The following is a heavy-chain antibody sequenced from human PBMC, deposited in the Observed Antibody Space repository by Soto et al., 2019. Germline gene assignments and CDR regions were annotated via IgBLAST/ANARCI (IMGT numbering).Heavy chain of an antibody. J-gene: IGHJ4*02. V-gene: IGHV4-4*02. CDR3: ASRYCTNGVCYRDY. D-gene: IGHD2-8*01. CDR1: GGSISNDHW. Sequence: SETLSLTCAVSGGSISNDHWWNWVRQPPGEGLEWIGEIYHTGITNYNPSLKSRVTISVDTSKNHFSLKLSSVTAADTAVYYCASRYCTNGVCYRDYWGQGTLVTVSS. CDR2: IYHTGIT.